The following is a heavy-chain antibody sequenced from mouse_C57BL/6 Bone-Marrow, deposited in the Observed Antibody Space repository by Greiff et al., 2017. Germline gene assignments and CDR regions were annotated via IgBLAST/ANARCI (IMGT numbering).Heavy chain of an antibody. CDR1: GYTFTNYW. V-gene: IGHV1-63*01. CDR3: ARWSYYAMDY. J-gene: IGHJ4*01. Sequence: QVQLQQSGAELVRPGTSVKMSCKASGYTFTNYWIGWAKQRPGHGLEWIGDIYPGGGYTNYNEKFKGKATLTADKSSSTAYMQFSSLTSEYSAIYYGARWSYYAMDYWGQGTSVTVSS. CDR2: IYPGGGYT.